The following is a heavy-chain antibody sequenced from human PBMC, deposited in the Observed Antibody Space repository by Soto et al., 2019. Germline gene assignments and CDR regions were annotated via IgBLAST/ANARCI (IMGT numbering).Heavy chain of an antibody. V-gene: IGHV3-30*18. CDR3: AKVDTAMVTHHYYGMDV. Sequence: QVQLVESGGGVVQPGRSLRLSCAASGFTFYTYGMHWVRQAPGKGLEWVAVISFDGTDKNYADSVKGRFTISRANSKNTLSLQMNSLRPDDTAVYYCAKVDTAMVTHHYYGMDVWGQGTTVTVSS. D-gene: IGHD5-18*01. CDR2: ISFDGTDK. CDR1: GFTFYTYG. J-gene: IGHJ6*02.